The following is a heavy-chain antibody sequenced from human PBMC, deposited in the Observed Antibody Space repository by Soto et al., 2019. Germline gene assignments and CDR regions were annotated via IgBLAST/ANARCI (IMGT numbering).Heavy chain of an antibody. CDR1: GFTFSSYA. Sequence: VGSLRLSCAASGFTFSSYAMTWVRQAPGKGLEWVSVISGSGGSTSYADSAKGRFTISRDNSKNMMYLQMNSLRAEDTAVYYCAKGSYQSSGYEDYWGQGALVTVSS. J-gene: IGHJ4*02. CDR2: ISGSGGST. D-gene: IGHD3-22*01. V-gene: IGHV3-23*01. CDR3: AKGSYQSSGYEDY.